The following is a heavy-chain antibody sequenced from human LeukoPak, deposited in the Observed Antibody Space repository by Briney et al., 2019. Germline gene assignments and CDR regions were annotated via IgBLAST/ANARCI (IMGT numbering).Heavy chain of an antibody. D-gene: IGHD4-17*01. V-gene: IGHV3-30*18. CDR2: ISYDGSNK. J-gene: IGHJ3*02. Sequence: GGSLRLSCAASGCTFSSYGMQWVRQAPGKGLEWVAVISYDGSNKYYADSVKGRFTISRDNSKNTLYLQMNSLRAEDTAVYYCAKGHYGDYTDAFDIWGQGTMVTVSS. CDR3: AKGHYGDYTDAFDI. CDR1: GCTFSSYG.